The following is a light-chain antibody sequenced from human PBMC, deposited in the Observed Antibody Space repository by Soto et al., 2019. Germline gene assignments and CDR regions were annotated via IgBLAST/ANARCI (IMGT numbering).Light chain of an antibody. V-gene: IGKV1-8*01. Sequence: AIRMTQSPSSFSASTGDRVTITCRASQDISTYLAWYQQKPGKAPNLLIHTASTLQSGVPSRFSGSGSGTDFTLTSSRLESEDVGTYFWQKYYSHPVTFGGGTEVESK. J-gene: IGKJ4*01. CDR3: QKYYSHPVT. CDR1: QDISTY. CDR2: TAS.